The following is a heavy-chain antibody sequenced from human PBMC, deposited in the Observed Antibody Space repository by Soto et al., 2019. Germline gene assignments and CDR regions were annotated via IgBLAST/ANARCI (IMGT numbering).Heavy chain of an antibody. Sequence: LRLSCAASGFTFSDYFMTWIRQAPGKGLEWVSYISSSSSYTNNADSVKGRFTISRDNAKNSLYLQMNSLRAEDTAVYFCARDRSGILNLDYWGQGTLVTVLL. V-gene: IGHV3-11*06. J-gene: IGHJ4*02. CDR2: ISSSSSYT. D-gene: IGHD2-15*01. CDR1: GFTFSDYF. CDR3: ARDRSGILNLDY.